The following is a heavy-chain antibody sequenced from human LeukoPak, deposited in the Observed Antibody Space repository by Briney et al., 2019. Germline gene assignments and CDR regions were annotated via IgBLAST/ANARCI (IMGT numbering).Heavy chain of an antibody. J-gene: IGHJ4*02. CDR2: IWYDGSNK. V-gene: IGHV3-33*01. CDR1: GFTFSSYG. CDR3: ARDTEVHYYDSSGYPEGFRDY. D-gene: IGHD3-22*01. Sequence: GGSLRLSCAASGFTFSSYGMHWVRQAPGKGLEWVAVIWYDGSNKYYADSVKGRFTISRDNSKNTLYLQMNSLRAEDTAVYYCARDTEVHYYDSSGYPEGFRDYWGQGTLVTVSS.